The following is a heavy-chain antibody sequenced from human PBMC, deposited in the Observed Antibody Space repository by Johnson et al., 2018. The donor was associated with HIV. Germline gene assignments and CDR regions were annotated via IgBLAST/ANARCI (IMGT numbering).Heavy chain of an antibody. CDR1: GFTFSSHD. CDR3: AKESKWESRTQHAFDM. D-gene: IGHD1-26*01. V-gene: IGHV3-30*02. J-gene: IGHJ3*02. CDR2: IWYDGSNK. Sequence: QMQLVESGGGLVKPGGSLRLSCAASGFTFSSHDMHWVRQAPGKGLEWVAVIWYDGSNKYYADSVKGRFTISRDNSKNTLYLQMKSLRPEDAAVYYCAKESKWESRTQHAFDMWGQGTMVTVSS.